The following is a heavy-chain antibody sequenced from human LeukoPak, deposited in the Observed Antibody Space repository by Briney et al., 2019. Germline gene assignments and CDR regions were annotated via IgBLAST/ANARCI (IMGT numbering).Heavy chain of an antibody. CDR3: ARDTFSGRYGPNYFDY. D-gene: IGHD1-26*01. J-gene: IGHJ4*02. CDR2: FDPEDGET. V-gene: IGHV1-24*01. Sequence: ASVKVSCKVSGYTLTELSMHWVRQAPGKGLEWMGGFDPEDGETIYAQKLQGRVTMTTDTSTSTACMELRSLRSDDTAVYYCARDTFSGRYGPNYFDYWGQGTLVSVSS. CDR1: GYTLTELS.